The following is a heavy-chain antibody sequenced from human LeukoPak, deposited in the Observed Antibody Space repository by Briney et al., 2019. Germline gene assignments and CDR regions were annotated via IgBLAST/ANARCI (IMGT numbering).Heavy chain of an antibody. D-gene: IGHD3-22*01. V-gene: IGHV4-4*07. J-gene: IGHJ4*02. CDR3: ARLGGYDSSGYYYYFDY. Sequence: PSETLSLTCTVSGGSISSYYWSWIRQPAGKGLEWIGRIYTSGSTNYNPSLKSRVTMSVDTSKNQFSLKLSSVTAADTAVYYCARLGGYDSSGYYYYFDYWGQGTLVTVSS. CDR2: IYTSGST. CDR1: GGSISSYY.